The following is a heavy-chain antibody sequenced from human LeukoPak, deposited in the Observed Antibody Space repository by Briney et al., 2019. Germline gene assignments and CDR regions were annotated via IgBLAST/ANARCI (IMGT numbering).Heavy chain of an antibody. Sequence: PSETLSLTCAAYGGSFSGYYWSWIRQPPGKGLEWIGEINHSGSTNYNPSLKSRVTISVDTSKNQFSLKLSSVTAADTAVYYCARDYRLLDHEIYYYYMDVWGKGTTVTVSS. CDR3: ARDYRLLDHEIYYYYMDV. CDR2: INHSGST. V-gene: IGHV4-34*01. D-gene: IGHD2-15*01. J-gene: IGHJ6*03. CDR1: GGSFSGYY.